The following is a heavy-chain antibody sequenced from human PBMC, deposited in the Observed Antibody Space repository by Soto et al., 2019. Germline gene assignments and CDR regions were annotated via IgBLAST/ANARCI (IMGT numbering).Heavy chain of an antibody. CDR1: GYTFTSYD. Sequence: QVQLVQSGAEVKKPGASVKVSCKASGYTFTSYDINWVRQAAGQGLEWIGWMNPNSGKAVYAQKFQGRVTMAGNTSISTAYMELSSMRSDDTAVYFCARGLVVVSATYWYFDLWGRRTLVPVSS. CDR2: MNPNSGKA. CDR3: ARGLVVVSATYWYFDL. J-gene: IGHJ2*01. V-gene: IGHV1-8*01. D-gene: IGHD2-15*01.